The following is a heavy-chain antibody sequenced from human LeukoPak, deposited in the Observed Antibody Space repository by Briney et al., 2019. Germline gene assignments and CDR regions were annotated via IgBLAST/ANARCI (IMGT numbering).Heavy chain of an antibody. Sequence: GGSLRLSCAASGFAFDDYGMSWVRQAPGKGLEGVSGINWNGGSTGYADSVKGRFTISRDNAKNSLYLQMNSLRAEDTALYHCARRYCTSTSCSNYYYYYGMDVWGQGTTVTVSS. D-gene: IGHD2-2*01. CDR1: GFAFDDYG. CDR2: INWNGGST. J-gene: IGHJ6*01. V-gene: IGHV3-20*01. CDR3: ARRYCTSTSCSNYYYYYGMDV.